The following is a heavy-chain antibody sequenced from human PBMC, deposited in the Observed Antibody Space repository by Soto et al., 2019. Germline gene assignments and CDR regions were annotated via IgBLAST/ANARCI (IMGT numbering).Heavy chain of an antibody. CDR1: GGTFSSYA. D-gene: IGHD1-26*01. V-gene: IGHV1-69*13. CDR2: IIPIFGTA. J-gene: IGHJ6*02. Sequence: LVKVSCKASGGTFSSYAISWVRQAPGQGLEWMGGIIPIFGTANYAQKFQGRVTITADESTSTAYMELSSLRSEDTAVYYCAAGVGATTDYYYYYGMDVWGQGTTVTVSS. CDR3: AAGVGATTDYYYYYGMDV.